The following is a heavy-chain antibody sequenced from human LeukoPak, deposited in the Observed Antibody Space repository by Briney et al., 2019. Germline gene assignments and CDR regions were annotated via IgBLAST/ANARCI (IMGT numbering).Heavy chain of an antibody. J-gene: IGHJ4*02. V-gene: IGHV1-24*01. D-gene: IGHD3-10*01. CDR1: GYTLTELS. CDR3: ARVTYYGSGIYYKLQDY. Sequence: GASVKVSCKVSGYTLTELSMHWVRQAPGKGLEWMGGFDPEDGETIYAQKFQGRVTMTEDTSTDTAYMELSSLRSDDTAVYYCARVTYYGSGIYYKLQDYWGQGTLVTVSS. CDR2: FDPEDGET.